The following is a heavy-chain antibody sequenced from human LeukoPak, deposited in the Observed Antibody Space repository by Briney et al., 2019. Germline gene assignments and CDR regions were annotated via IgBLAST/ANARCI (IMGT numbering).Heavy chain of an antibody. D-gene: IGHD2-2*01. J-gene: IGHJ4*02. CDR1: GYTFTGYY. Sequence: ASVKVSCKASGYTFTGYYMHWVRQAPGQGLEWMGWINPNNGGTNYAQKFQGRVTMTRDTSISTAYMELSRLRSDDTAVYYCARISGYCSSTSCYDYWGQGTLVTVSS. V-gene: IGHV1-2*02. CDR2: INPNNGGT. CDR3: ARISGYCSSTSCYDY.